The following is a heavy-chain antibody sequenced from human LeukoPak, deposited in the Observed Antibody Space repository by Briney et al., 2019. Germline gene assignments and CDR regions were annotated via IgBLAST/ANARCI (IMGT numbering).Heavy chain of an antibody. CDR1: GFTFSSYA. V-gene: IGHV3-23*01. D-gene: IGHD1-26*01. Sequence: GGSLRLSCAASGFTFSSYAMSWVRQAPGKGLEWVSGISDSGGNKYYADSVRGRFTIYRDNSKNTLYLQMNSLRAEDTAEYYCAKASDKWSYENWFDRWGQGTLVTVS. J-gene: IGHJ5*02. CDR2: ISDSGGNK. CDR3: AKASDKWSYENWFDR.